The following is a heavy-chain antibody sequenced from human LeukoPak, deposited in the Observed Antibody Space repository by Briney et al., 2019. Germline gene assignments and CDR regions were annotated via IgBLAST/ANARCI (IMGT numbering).Heavy chain of an antibody. Sequence: SETLSLTCTVSGGSISSYYWSWIRQPPGKGLEWMGYIYYSGGTNYNTSLKSRVTISVDTSKNQFYLKLSSVNAADTSVYYRARADDYGDYNHYFDYWGQGTLVTVSS. D-gene: IGHD4-17*01. CDR1: GGSISSYY. V-gene: IGHV4-59*01. J-gene: IGHJ4*02. CDR3: ARADDYGDYNHYFDY. CDR2: IYYSGGT.